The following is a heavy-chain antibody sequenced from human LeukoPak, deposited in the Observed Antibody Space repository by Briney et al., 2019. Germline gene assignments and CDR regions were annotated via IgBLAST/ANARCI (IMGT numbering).Heavy chain of an antibody. CDR1: GFTFSSYG. Sequence: PGRSLRLSCAVSGFTFSSYGMHWVRQAPGKGLEWVAVISYDGSNKYYADSVKGRFTISRDNSKNTLYLQMNSLRAEDTAVYYCAKSITMVRGVIILEDAFDIWGQGTMVTVSS. CDR3: AKSITMVRGVIILEDAFDI. V-gene: IGHV3-30*18. CDR2: ISYDGSNK. J-gene: IGHJ3*02. D-gene: IGHD3-10*01.